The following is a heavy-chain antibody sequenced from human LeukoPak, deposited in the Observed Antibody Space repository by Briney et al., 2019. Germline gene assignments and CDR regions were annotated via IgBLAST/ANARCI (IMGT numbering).Heavy chain of an antibody. CDR3: ARDSSGSPDY. Sequence: GGSLRLSCAASGFTFSSYAMHWVRQAPGKGLEWVAVISYDGSNKYYADSVRGRFTISRDNSKYTLYLQMNSLRAEDTAVYYCARDSSGSPDYWGQGTLVSVSS. V-gene: IGHV3-30-3*01. CDR1: GFTFSSYA. J-gene: IGHJ4*02. D-gene: IGHD6-19*01. CDR2: ISYDGSNK.